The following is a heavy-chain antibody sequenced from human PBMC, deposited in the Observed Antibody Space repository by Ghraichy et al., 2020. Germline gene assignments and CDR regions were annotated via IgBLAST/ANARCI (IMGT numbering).Heavy chain of an antibody. Sequence: SQTLSLTCTVSGGSLSNFYWSWIRQSPGKGLEWIGNIYSGGNTNYNPSLNSRVSMSVDTSKGDFSLRLSSVTAADTAVYYCARRNLRFLESYDTLDIWGQGTMITVAS. CDR1: GGSLSNFY. CDR2: IYSGGNT. J-gene: IGHJ3*02. CDR3: ARRNLRFLESYDTLDI. D-gene: IGHD3-3*01. V-gene: IGHV4-4*09.